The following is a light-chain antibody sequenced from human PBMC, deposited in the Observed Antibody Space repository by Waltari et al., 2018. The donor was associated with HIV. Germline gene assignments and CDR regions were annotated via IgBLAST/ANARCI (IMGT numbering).Light chain of an antibody. CDR3: QSYDRNSQV. CDR1: SGSIASNY. Sequence: NFMLAQPHSVSEYPGKTITISCTRTSGSIASNYVQWYQRRPGSPPATVIYEDNRRPSGVPDRFSGSIDSSSNSASLTISGLKTEDEADYYCQSYDRNSQVFGGGTKLTVL. CDR2: EDN. V-gene: IGLV6-57*01. J-gene: IGLJ3*02.